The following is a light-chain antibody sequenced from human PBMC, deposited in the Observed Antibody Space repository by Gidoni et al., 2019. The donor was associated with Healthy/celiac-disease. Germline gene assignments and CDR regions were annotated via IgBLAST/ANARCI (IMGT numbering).Light chain of an antibody. V-gene: IGKV1-5*01. CDR2: DAS. CDR1: QSISSW. J-gene: IGKJ3*01. Sequence: DIQMTQSPSTLSASVGDRVTITCRASQSISSWLAWYQQKPGKAPKLLIYDASSWESGVPSRFSGSGSGTEFTLTISSLQPDDFATYYCQQYNSYPGTFGPGTKVDIK. CDR3: QQYNSYPGT.